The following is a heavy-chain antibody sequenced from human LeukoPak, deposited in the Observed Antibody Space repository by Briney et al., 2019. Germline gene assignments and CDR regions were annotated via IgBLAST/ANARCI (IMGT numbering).Heavy chain of an antibody. D-gene: IGHD1-26*01. Sequence: SETLSPTCTVSGGSISSDNYYWSWIRQPAGQGLDWIGRIYASGTTNYNPSPKSRFTISVDTSKNQFSLKLSSVTAADTAVYYCARGLVGATGGSFDYWGQGTLVTVSS. CDR1: GGSISSDNYY. J-gene: IGHJ4*02. V-gene: IGHV4-61*02. CDR2: IYASGTT. CDR3: ARGLVGATGGSFDY.